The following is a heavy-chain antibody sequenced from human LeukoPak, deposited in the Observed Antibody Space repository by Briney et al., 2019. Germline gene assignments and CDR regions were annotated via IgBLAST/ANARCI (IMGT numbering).Heavy chain of an antibody. Sequence: PSGTLSLTRAVYGGSFSGYYWSWIRQPPGKGLEWIGEINHSGSTNYNPSLKSRVTISVDTSKNQFSLKLSSVTAADTAVYYCARGMGYDFWSRYYPRTEYYFDYWGQGTLVTVSS. CDR3: ARGMGYDFWSRYYPRTEYYFDY. J-gene: IGHJ4*02. CDR1: GGSFSGYY. V-gene: IGHV4-34*01. D-gene: IGHD3-3*01. CDR2: INHSGST.